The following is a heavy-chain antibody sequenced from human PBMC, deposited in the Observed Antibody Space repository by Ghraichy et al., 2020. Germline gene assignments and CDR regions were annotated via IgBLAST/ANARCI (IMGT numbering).Heavy chain of an antibody. CDR3: ARELLWFGELNEVVTAGGAFDI. V-gene: IGHV4-59*01. CDR2: IYYSGST. CDR1: GGSISSYY. J-gene: IGHJ3*02. D-gene: IGHD3-10*01. Sequence: SETLSLTCTVSGGSISSYYWSWIRQPPGKGLEWIGYIYYSGSTNYNPSLKSRVTISVDTSKNQFSLKLSSVTAADTAVYYCARELLWFGELNEVVTAGGAFDIWGQGTMVTVSS.